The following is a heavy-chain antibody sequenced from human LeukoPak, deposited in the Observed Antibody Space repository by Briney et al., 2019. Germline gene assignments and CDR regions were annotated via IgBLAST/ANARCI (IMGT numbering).Heavy chain of an antibody. Sequence: GGSLRLSRAASGFTFSRYATSWVRQAPGKGLEWVSPISGSGSSTYYADSVKGRFTISRDNSKNTLYLQMNSLRAEDTAVYYCAKGVAVASPYYFDYWGQGTLVTVSS. CDR3: AKGVAVASPYYFDY. CDR1: GFTFSRYA. V-gene: IGHV3-23*01. J-gene: IGHJ4*02. CDR2: ISGSGSST. D-gene: IGHD6-19*01.